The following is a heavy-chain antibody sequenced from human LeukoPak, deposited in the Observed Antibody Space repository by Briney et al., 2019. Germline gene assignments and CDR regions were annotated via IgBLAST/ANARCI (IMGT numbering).Heavy chain of an antibody. V-gene: IGHV4-34*01. CDR1: GGSFSGYY. D-gene: IGHD6-19*01. J-gene: IGHJ4*02. CDR3: ARGSGGAQWLVFDY. Sequence: PSETLSLTCAVYGGSFSGYYWSWIRQPPGKGLEWIGEINHSGSTNYNPSLKSRVTISVDTSKNQFSLKLSSVTAADTAVYYCARGSGGAQWLVFDYWGQGTLVTVSS. CDR2: INHSGST.